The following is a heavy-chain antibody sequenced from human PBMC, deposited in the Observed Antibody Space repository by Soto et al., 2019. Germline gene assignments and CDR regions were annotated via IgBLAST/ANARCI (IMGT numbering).Heavy chain of an antibody. CDR1: GYSFTSYW. Sequence: GESLKISCKGSGYSFTSYWISWVRQMPGKGLEWMGRIDPSDSYTNYSPSFQGHVTISADKSISTAYLQWSSLKASDTAMYSCARTPRYYYDSSGYYYFDYWGQGTLVTVSS. CDR2: IDPSDSYT. J-gene: IGHJ4*02. D-gene: IGHD3-22*01. CDR3: ARTPRYYYDSSGYYYFDY. V-gene: IGHV5-10-1*01.